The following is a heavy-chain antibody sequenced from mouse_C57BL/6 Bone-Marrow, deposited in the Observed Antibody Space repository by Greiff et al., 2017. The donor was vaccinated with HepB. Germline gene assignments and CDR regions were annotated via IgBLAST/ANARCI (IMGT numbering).Heavy chain of an antibody. CDR2: INPYNGGT. J-gene: IGHJ2*01. CDR3: ARDGNYRFDY. Sequence: EVQLQQSGPVLVKPGASVKMSCKASGYTFTDYYMNWVKQSHGKSLEWIGVINPYNGGTSYNQKFKGKATLTVDKSSSTAYMELNSLTSEDSAVYYCARDGNYRFDYWGQGTTLTVSS. D-gene: IGHD2-1*01. V-gene: IGHV1-19*01. CDR1: GYTFTDYY.